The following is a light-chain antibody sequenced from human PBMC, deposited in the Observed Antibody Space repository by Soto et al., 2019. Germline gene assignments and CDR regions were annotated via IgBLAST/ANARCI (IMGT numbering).Light chain of an antibody. V-gene: IGKV3-20*01. CDR2: GTS. CDR1: QSVSSKD. Sequence: EIVLTQSPDTLSVSPGERATILLRVSQSVSSKDLAWYQHKPGQAPRSLIYGTSIRASGVPERFSGGGSGTDFTLTITRLEPEDFAVYYCQQYGSSLFTFGPGTTVDTK. CDR3: QQYGSSLFT. J-gene: IGKJ3*01.